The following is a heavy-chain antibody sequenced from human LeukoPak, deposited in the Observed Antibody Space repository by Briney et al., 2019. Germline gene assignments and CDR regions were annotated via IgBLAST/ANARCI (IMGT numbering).Heavy chain of an antibody. CDR1: GGSISNTNYY. J-gene: IGHJ4*02. V-gene: IGHV4-39*01. CDR3: ARRLHDGGGHHYFDY. D-gene: IGHD3-22*01. CDR2: IYYSGNT. Sequence: SETLSLTCTVSGGSISNTNYYWDWIRQPPGKGLEWIGSIYYSGNTYYNPSLKSRVTMSVDTSKSQFSLEMSSVTAADTAVYYCARRLHDGGGHHYFDYWGQGTLVTVSS.